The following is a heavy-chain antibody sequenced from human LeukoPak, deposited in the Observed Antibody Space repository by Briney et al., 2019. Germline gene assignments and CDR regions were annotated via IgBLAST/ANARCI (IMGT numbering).Heavy chain of an antibody. D-gene: IGHD5-12*01. V-gene: IGHV4-34*01. J-gene: IGHJ4*02. CDR1: GGSFSGYY. CDR3: AGSDGQPPRFDSSYDVFDY. CDR2: INHSGRT. Sequence: SETLSLTCAVYGGSFSGYYWTWIRQPPGKGLEWIGEINHSGRTNYNPSLKSRVTISLDKSKNQFSLKLSSVTAVDTALYYCAGSDGQPPRFDSSYDVFDYWGQGTLVTVSS.